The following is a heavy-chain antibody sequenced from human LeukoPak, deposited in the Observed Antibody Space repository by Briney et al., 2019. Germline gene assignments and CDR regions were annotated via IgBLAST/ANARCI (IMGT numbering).Heavy chain of an antibody. D-gene: IGHD6-19*01. J-gene: IGHJ4*02. CDR1: GFTFSSYS. CDR2: ISSSSSYI. CDR3: ARGSSGWYLGGY. V-gene: IGHV3-21*01. Sequence: GGSLRLSCAASGFTFSSYSMNWVRQAPGKGLEWVSSISSSSSYIYYADSVKGRFTISRDNAKNSLYLQMNSLRAEDTAVYYCARGSSGWYLGGYWGQGTLVTVSS.